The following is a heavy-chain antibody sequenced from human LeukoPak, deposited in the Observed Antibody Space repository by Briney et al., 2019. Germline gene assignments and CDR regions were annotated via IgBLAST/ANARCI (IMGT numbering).Heavy chain of an antibody. J-gene: IGHJ4*02. CDR2: ISYDGSNK. CDR3: ARGFGEPAALTDY. D-gene: IGHD2-2*01. CDR1: GFTFSSYA. Sequence: GGSLRLSCAASGFTFSSYAMHWVRQAPGKGLEWVAVISYDGSNKNYADSVKGRFTISRDNSKNTLYLQMNSLRGEDTALYYCARGFGEPAALTDYWGQGTLVTVSS. V-gene: IGHV3-30*04.